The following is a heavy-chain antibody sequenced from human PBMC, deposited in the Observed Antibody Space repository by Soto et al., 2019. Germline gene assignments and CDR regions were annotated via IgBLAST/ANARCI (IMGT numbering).Heavy chain of an antibody. CDR3: AKTPRQWLVYFDY. V-gene: IGHV3-23*01. D-gene: IGHD6-19*01. CDR1: GFTFSNYA. J-gene: IGHJ4*02. Sequence: EVQLLESGGGLVQPGGSLRLSCAASGFTFSNYAMSWVRQAPGKGLEWVSAISNSGGTTYYADSVKGRFTISRDNSKDTLHLQMNSLRAEATAVYYCAKTPRQWLVYFDYWGQGTLVTVSS. CDR2: ISNSGGTT.